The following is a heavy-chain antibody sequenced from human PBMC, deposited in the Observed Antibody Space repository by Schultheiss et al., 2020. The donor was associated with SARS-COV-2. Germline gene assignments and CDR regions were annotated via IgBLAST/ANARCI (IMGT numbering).Heavy chain of an antibody. D-gene: IGHD2-2*01. CDR1: GYTFTGYY. V-gene: IGHV1-2*06. CDR2: INPNSGAT. J-gene: IGHJ2*01. CDR3: ARRYCSNTDCSGPAYWFFDL. Sequence: ASVKVSCKASGYTFTGYYMHWVRQAPGQGLEWVGRINPNSGATFYAQKFQGRVTMTRDTSISTAYMELSRLRSDDTAVYYCARRYCSNTDCSGPAYWFFDLWGRGTLVTVSS.